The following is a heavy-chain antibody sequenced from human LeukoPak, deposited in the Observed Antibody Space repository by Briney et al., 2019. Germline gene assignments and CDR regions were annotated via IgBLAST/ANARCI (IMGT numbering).Heavy chain of an antibody. CDR2: INAGNGNT. V-gene: IGHV1-3*01. D-gene: IGHD6-13*01. Sequence: ASVKVSCKASGYTFTSYTMHWVRQAPGQRLEWMGWINAGNGNTKSSQKFQGRVTITRNTSATTAYMELSSLRSEDTAVYYCARGGSLDYWGQGTLVTVSS. CDR3: ARGGSLDY. J-gene: IGHJ4*02. CDR1: GYTFTSYT.